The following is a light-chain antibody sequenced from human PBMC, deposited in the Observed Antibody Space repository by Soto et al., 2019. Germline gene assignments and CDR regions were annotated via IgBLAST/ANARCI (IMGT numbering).Light chain of an antibody. V-gene: IGKV3-20*01. CDR2: GTS. Sequence: EIVLTQSPGTLSLSPGERATLSCRASQSFTSRSLAWYQQKPGLAPRLLISGTSNRAAGIPDRFSCSGSGTDFTLTISSLQPEDVATYYCQRFNSDPPTFGQGTKVDIK. CDR3: QRFNSDPPT. CDR1: QSFTSRS. J-gene: IGKJ1*01.